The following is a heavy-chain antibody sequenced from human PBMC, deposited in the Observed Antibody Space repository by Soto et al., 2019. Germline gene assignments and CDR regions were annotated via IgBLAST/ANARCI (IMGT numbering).Heavy chain of an antibody. Sequence: QVQLVQSGAEVKKPGSSVKVSCKASGGTFSSYAISWVRQAPEQGLEWMGGIIPIFGTANYAQKFQGRVTITADESTSTAYMELSSLRSEDTAVYYCARVWWYSSSSRLYYFDYWGQGTLVTVSS. CDR2: IIPIFGTA. CDR1: GGTFSSYA. CDR3: ARVWWYSSSSRLYYFDY. J-gene: IGHJ4*02. D-gene: IGHD6-6*01. V-gene: IGHV1-69*01.